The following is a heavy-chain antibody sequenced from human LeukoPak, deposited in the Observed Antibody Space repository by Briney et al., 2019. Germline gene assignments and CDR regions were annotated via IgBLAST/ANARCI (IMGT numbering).Heavy chain of an antibody. CDR1: GGSFSGYY. Sequence: SETLSLTCAVYGGSFSGYYWSWIRQPPGKGLEWIGEINHSGSTNCNPSLKSRVTISVDTSKNQFSLKLSSVTAADTAVYYSARGLKGRMTTVTTSWNYWGQGTLVTVSS. CDR3: ARGLKGRMTTVTTSWNY. D-gene: IGHD4-17*01. J-gene: IGHJ4*02. CDR2: INHSGST. V-gene: IGHV4-34*01.